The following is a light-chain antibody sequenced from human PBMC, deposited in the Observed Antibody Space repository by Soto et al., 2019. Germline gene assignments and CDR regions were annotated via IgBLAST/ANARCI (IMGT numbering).Light chain of an antibody. V-gene: IGKV4-1*01. CDR1: QSVLYSSNNQNY. CDR2: WAS. J-gene: IGKJ1*01. Sequence: DFVMTQSPDSLAVSLGERATINCKSSQSVLYSSNNQNYLAWYQRKPGQPPKLLIYWASTRESGVPDRFSGSGSGTDFTLTITRLEPEDFAMYYCQRYDSLRTFGQGTKVDI. CDR3: QRYDSLRT.